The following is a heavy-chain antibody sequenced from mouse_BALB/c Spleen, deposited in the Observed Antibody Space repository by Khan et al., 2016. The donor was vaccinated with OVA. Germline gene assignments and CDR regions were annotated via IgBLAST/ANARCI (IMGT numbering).Heavy chain of an antibody. CDR3: TRSWAMDC. J-gene: IGHJ4*01. CDR2: ISNLAHSI. CDR1: GFTFSDYG. V-gene: IGHV5-15*02. Sequence: DVKLVESGGGLVQPGGSRKLSCAASGFTFSDYGMAWVRQAPGKGPEWVAFISNLAHSIYYADTVTGRFTISRENAKNTLYLEMSSLRSEDTAMYHCTRSWAMDCWGQGTSVTVSS.